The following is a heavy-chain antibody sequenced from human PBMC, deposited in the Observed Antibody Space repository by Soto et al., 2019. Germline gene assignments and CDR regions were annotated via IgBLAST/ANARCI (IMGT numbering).Heavy chain of an antibody. CDR1: GFTFSTYW. V-gene: IGHV3-7*01. CDR2: INEDASRA. CDR3: ATAISSPCTSLDC. D-gene: IGHD2-2*01. Sequence: EVQLVQSGGDLVQPGGSLRLSCVASGFTFSTYWMTWVRQAPGKGLEWVAGINEDASRAVYVDSVKGRFSISRDNAKNSLYLQRNSLRAEDPDVYYRATAISSPCTSLDCWRQGSGVNASS. J-gene: IGHJ4*02.